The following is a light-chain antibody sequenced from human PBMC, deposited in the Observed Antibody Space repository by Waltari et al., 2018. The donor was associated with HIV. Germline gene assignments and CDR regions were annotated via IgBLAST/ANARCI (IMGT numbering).Light chain of an antibody. V-gene: IGLV2-11*01. Sequence: QYALTQPRPVPGPPGQSGTTACTGNSSEVGGFNDVSWYQQYPGRAPKLMIYDVTKRPSGVPDRFSGSKSGNTASLTISGLQAEDEADYYCCSYAGRNTLLFGGGTTLTVL. CDR1: SSEVGGFND. J-gene: IGLJ2*01. CDR3: CSYAGRNTLL. CDR2: DVT.